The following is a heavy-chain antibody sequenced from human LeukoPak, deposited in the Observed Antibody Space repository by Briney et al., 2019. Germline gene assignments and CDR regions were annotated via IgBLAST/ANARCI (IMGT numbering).Heavy chain of an antibody. D-gene: IGHD1-26*01. J-gene: IGHJ4*02. V-gene: IGHV3-23*01. CDR1: GFTFSSYA. CDR2: ISSRGDST. Sequence: GGSLRLSCAASGFTFSSYAMNWVRQAPGKGLEWVSAISSRGDSTYYADPVKGRFTISRDNSKNTLYLQIDSLRVEDTAVYYCAKQKVGGTVIRYFDYWGQGTLATVSS. CDR3: AKQKVGGTVIRYFDY.